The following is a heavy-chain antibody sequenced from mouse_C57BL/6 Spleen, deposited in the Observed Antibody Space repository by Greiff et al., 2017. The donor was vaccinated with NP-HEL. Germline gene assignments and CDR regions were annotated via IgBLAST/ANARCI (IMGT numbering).Heavy chain of an antibody. CDR1: GYTFTSYW. CDR3: ARPTVESYYFDY. Sequence: QVQLQQSGAELVMPGASVKLSCKASGYTFTSYWMHWVKQRPGQGLEWIGEIDPSDSYTNYNQKFKGKSTLTVDKSSSTAYMQLSSLTSEDSAVYYCARPTVESYYFDYWGQGTTLTVSS. V-gene: IGHV1-69*01. CDR2: IDPSDSYT. J-gene: IGHJ2*01. D-gene: IGHD1-1*01.